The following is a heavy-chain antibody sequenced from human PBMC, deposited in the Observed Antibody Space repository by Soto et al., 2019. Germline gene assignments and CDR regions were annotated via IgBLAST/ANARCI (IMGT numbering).Heavy chain of an antibody. CDR3: ARGITIFGVVTFQHLYYYYGMDV. J-gene: IGHJ6*02. Sequence: QVQLVQSGAEVKKPGASVKVSCKASGYTFTSYHVHWVRQAPGQGLEWMGMINPIGGSTNYAQKFQGRVTITADKSTSTAYMELSSLRSEDTAVYYCARGITIFGVVTFQHLYYYYGMDVWGQGTTVTVSS. V-gene: IGHV1-46*01. CDR1: GYTFTSYH. CDR2: INPIGGST. D-gene: IGHD3-3*01.